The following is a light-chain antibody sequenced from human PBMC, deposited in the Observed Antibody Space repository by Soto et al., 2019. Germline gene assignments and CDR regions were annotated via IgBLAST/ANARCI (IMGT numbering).Light chain of an antibody. CDR3: QQSSGT. CDR2: DAS. V-gene: IGKV3-11*01. CDR1: QIVSSY. Sequence: EIVLTQSPATLSLSPGERATLSCRASQIVSSYLAWYQQKHGHAPRLLIYDASNRATGIPARFSGSGSGTDFTLTIRSLEAEDFAVYYCQQSSGTFGQGTKLEIK. J-gene: IGKJ2*02.